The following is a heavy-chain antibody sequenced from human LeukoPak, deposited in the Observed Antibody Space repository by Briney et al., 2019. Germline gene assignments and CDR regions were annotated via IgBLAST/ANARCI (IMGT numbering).Heavy chain of an antibody. Sequence: XXPGQGLXWXGRINPNSGGTNYAQKFQGRVTMTRDTSISTAYMELSRLRSDDTAVYYCARARQSYYYYYGMDVWGQGTTVTVSS. CDR3: ARARQSYYYYYGMDV. V-gene: IGHV1-2*06. CDR2: INPNSGGT. J-gene: IGHJ6*02.